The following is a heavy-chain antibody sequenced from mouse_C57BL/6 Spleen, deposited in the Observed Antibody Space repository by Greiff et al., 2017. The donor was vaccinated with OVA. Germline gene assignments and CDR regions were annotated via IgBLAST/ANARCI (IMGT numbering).Heavy chain of an antibody. CDR2: ISSGSRTI. D-gene: IGHD2-3*01. J-gene: IGHJ4*01. Sequence: EVKLVESGGGLVKPGGSLKLSCAASGFTFSDYGMHWVRQAPEKGLEWVAYISSGSRTIYYADTVKGRFTLSRDNAKHTLFLQMDSLRSEDTAMYYCARNDYDGYSMDYWGQGTSVTVSS. V-gene: IGHV5-17*01. CDR3: ARNDYDGYSMDY. CDR1: GFTFSDYG.